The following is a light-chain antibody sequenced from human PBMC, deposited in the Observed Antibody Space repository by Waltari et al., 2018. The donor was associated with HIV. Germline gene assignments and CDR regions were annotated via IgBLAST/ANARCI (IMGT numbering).Light chain of an antibody. CDR1: NSDVGLCDL. J-gene: IGLJ3*02. CDR3: SSYTMSGTLV. Sequence: QSALTQPASVSGSPGQSITLSCTGTNSDVGLCDLVSWYRQQPGKAPQLLMYGVSNRPSGISCRFCGFKAARQTAALTISGLQAEDEGDYYCSSYTMSGTLVFGGGTKLTVL. V-gene: IGLV2-14*01. CDR2: GVS.